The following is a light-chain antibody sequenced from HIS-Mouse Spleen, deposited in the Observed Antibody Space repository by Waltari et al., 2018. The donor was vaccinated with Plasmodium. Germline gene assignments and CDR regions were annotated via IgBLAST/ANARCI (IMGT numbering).Light chain of an antibody. CDR1: VLAKKY. J-gene: IGLJ3*02. CDR3: YSAADNNLV. Sequence: SYELTQPSSVSVSPGQTARITCSGDVLAKKYARWFQQKPGQAPVLVIFKDSERPSGNPERFSGSSSGTTVTLTISGAQVEDEADYYCYSAADNNLVFGGGTKRTVL. V-gene: IGLV3-27*01. CDR2: KDS.